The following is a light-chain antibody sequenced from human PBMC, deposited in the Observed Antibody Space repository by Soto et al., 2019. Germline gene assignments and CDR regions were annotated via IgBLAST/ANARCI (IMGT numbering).Light chain of an antibody. CDR2: GAS. CDR1: QSVSNNY. Sequence: EIVLKQSPGTLSLSPGERATLSCRASQSVSNNYLAWYQQKPGQAPRLLIYGASNRATGIPDRFSGSGSGTDFTLTISRLEPEDVALYYCQQYDRPPITFGQGTRLEIK. V-gene: IGKV3-20*01. CDR3: QQYDRPPIT. J-gene: IGKJ5*01.